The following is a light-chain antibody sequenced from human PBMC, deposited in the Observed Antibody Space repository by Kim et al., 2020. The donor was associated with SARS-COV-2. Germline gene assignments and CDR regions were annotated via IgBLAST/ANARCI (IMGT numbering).Light chain of an antibody. CDR1: NSNIGNNF. Sequence: GQTVTISCSGSNSNIGNNFVNCYQQLPGAAPKLVIYRNHERPSGVPDRFSGSKSGTSASLVISGVRSGDGGDYYCASWDDSLSGQVFGGGTKVTVL. CDR2: RNH. CDR3: ASWDDSLSGQV. J-gene: IGLJ3*02. V-gene: IGLV1-47*01.